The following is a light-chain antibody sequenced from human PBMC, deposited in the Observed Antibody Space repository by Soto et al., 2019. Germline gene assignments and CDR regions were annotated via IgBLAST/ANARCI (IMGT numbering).Light chain of an antibody. V-gene: IGKV3-15*01. Sequence: EIVMTQSPGTLSVSAGEGATLSCRASQSVRGYLAWYQQKPGQAPRLLIYAASTRATGVPDRFSGSGSGTEFSLTISGLQSEDFAVYYCQQYNDWPGTFGQGTKVEIK. CDR1: QSVRGY. CDR3: QQYNDWPGT. J-gene: IGKJ1*01. CDR2: AAS.